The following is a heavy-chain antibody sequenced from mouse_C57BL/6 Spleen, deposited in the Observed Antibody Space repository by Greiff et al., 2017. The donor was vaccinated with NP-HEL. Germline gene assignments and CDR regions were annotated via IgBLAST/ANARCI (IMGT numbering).Heavy chain of an antibody. J-gene: IGHJ2*01. D-gene: IGHD1-1*01. V-gene: IGHV1-80*01. CDR2: IYPGDGDT. CDR3: AREGITTVVEGDFDY. CDR1: GYAFSSYW. Sequence: QVHVKQSGAELVKPGASVKISCKASGYAFSSYWMNWVKQRPGKGLEWIGQIYPGDGDTNYNGKFKGKATLTADKSSSTAYMQLSSLTSEDSAVYFCAREGITTVVEGDFDYWGQGTTLAVSS.